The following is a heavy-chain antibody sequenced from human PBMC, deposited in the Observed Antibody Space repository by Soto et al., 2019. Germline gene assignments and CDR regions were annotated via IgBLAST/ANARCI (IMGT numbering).Heavy chain of an antibody. Sequence: SETLSLTCTVSGCSISSYYWSWIRQPPGKGLEWIGYIYYSGSTNYNPSLKSRVTISVDTSKNQFSLKLSSVTAADTAVYYCARGDRQNWFDPWGQGTLVTVSS. CDR2: IYYSGST. CDR1: GCSISSYY. CDR3: ARGDRQNWFDP. J-gene: IGHJ5*02. V-gene: IGHV4-59*01.